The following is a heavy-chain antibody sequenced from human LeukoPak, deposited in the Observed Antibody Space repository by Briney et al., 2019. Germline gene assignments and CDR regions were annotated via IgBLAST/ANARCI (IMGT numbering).Heavy chain of an antibody. J-gene: IGHJ5*02. Sequence: GWSLRLSCAASGFTFSSYSMNWVRLAPGTGLEWVSSISSSSSYIYYADSVNGRFTISRDNAKDSLYLQMNSLRAEDTAVYYCAKASHSSGWRGWFDPWGQGTLVTVSS. CDR1: GFTFSSYS. CDR2: ISSSSSYI. D-gene: IGHD6-19*01. CDR3: AKASHSSGWRGWFDP. V-gene: IGHV3-21*01.